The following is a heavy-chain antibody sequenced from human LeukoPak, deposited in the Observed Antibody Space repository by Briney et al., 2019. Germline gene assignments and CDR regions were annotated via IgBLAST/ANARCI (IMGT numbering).Heavy chain of an antibody. J-gene: IGHJ4*02. V-gene: IGHV3-21*01. CDR3: ARDGPYSYDFDY. CDR2: ISSTSTYI. Sequence: GGSLRLSCAASGFTFSSYSMNWVRQAPGKGLEWVSSISSTSTYIYYADSVKGRFTISRDNAKNSLYLQMHSLRAEDTAVYYCARDGPYSYDFDYWGQGTLVTVSS. CDR1: GFTFSSYS. D-gene: IGHD5-18*01.